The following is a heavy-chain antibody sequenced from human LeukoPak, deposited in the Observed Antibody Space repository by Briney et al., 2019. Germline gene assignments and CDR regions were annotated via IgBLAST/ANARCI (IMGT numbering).Heavy chain of an antibody. D-gene: IGHD4-17*01. V-gene: IGHV3-72*01. J-gene: IGHJ6*02. CDR2: TRTKAKDYTT. CDR1: GFTFSDHY. CDR3: ARGPTVTFNYHYGMDV. Sequence: GGSLRLSCATSGFTFSDHYMDLVRQAPGKGLEWVARTRTKAKDYTTEYAASVKGRFTVSRDESMHSLYLQMNSLKTEDTAVYYCARGPTVTFNYHYGMDVWGQGTTVTVSS.